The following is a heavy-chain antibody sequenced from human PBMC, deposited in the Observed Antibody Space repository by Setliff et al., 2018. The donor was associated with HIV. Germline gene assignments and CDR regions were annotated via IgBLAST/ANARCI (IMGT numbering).Heavy chain of an antibody. J-gene: IGHJ3*01. Sequence: PGGSLRLSCVASGFPFSSYAIHWVRQAPGKGLEWVAAMSYDGSYKYYADSVKGRFTISRDNSKDTLYLQMNTLRVEDTAVYYCARGCGYDFWSPSETCPFDVWGQGTMVTVSS. D-gene: IGHD3-3*01. CDR2: MSYDGSYK. V-gene: IGHV3-30*04. CDR3: ARGCGYDFWSPSETCPFDV. CDR1: GFPFSSYA.